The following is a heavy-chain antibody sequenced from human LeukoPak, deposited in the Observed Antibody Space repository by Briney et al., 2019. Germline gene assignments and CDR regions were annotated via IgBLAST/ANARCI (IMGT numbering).Heavy chain of an antibody. CDR3: ARVPYCGGDCYPDAFDI. CDR2: ISSSSSYI. CDR1: GFTFSSYS. J-gene: IGHJ3*02. D-gene: IGHD2-21*01. Sequence: GGSLRLSCAASGFTFSSYSMNWVRQAPGKGLEWVSSISSSSSYIYYADSVKGRFTISRDNAKNSLYLQMNSLRAEDTAVYYCARVPYCGGDCYPDAFDIWGQGTMVTASS. V-gene: IGHV3-21*01.